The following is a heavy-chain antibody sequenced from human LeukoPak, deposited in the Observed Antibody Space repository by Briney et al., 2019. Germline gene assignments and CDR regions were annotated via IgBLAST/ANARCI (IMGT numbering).Heavy chain of an antibody. CDR1: GFTFSSYA. Sequence: PGGSLRLSCAASGFTFSSYAMHWVRQAPGKGLEYVSAISSNGGSTYYANSVKGRFTISRDNSKNTLYPQMGSLRAEDMAVYYCARDRGYSGYDPLFDYWGQGTLVTVSS. CDR3: ARDRGYSGYDPLFDY. D-gene: IGHD5-12*01. CDR2: ISSNGGST. J-gene: IGHJ4*02. V-gene: IGHV3-64*01.